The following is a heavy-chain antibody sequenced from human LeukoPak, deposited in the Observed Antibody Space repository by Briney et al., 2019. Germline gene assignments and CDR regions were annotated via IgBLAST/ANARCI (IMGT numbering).Heavy chain of an antibody. CDR1: GYTFTGYY. CDR2: INPNSGGT. J-gene: IGHJ4*02. CDR3: ARDSTMAGPEGIDY. D-gene: IGHD5-24*01. V-gene: IGHV1-2*02. Sequence: GASVKVSCMASGYTFTGYYFHWVRQAPGQGLEWMGWINPNSGGTNYAQKVQGRVTMTRDTSSSTVYMELSRLTSDDTAVYYCARDSTMAGPEGIDYWGQGTLVTVSS.